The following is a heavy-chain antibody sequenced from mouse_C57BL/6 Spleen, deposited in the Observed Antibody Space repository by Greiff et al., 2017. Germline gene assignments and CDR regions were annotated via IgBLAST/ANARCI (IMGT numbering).Heavy chain of an antibody. V-gene: IGHV1-50*01. Sequence: VQLQQPGAELVKPGASVKLSCKASGYTFTSYWMQWVKQRPGQGLEWIGEIDPSDSYTNYNQKFKGKATLTVDTSSSTAYMQLSSLTSEASAVYYCARWPYSNYVYYAMDYWGQGTSVTVSS. CDR2: IDPSDSYT. J-gene: IGHJ4*01. D-gene: IGHD2-5*01. CDR3: ARWPYSNYVYYAMDY. CDR1: GYTFTSYW.